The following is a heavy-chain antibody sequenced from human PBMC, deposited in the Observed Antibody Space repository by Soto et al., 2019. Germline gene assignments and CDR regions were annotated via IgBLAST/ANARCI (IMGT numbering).Heavy chain of an antibody. Sequence: QVQLVQSGAEVKKPGSSVKVSCKASGVTFSSYAISWVRQAPGQGLEWMGGIIPIFGTANYAQKFQGRVTITADESTSPDYMELSSLRSEDTAVYYCARYLGYDYSGVLGYWGQGTLVTVSS. D-gene: IGHD5-12*01. CDR1: GVTFSSYA. CDR2: IIPIFGTA. J-gene: IGHJ4*02. CDR3: ARYLGYDYSGVLGY. V-gene: IGHV1-69*01.